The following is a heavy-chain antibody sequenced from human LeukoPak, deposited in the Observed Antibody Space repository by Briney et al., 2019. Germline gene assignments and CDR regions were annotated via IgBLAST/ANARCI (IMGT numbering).Heavy chain of an antibody. CDR2: IYVAGNT. J-gene: IGHJ5*02. Sequence: SETLSLTCTVSGGSISPYYWSWIRQSAGKGLEWIGRIYVAGNTDYNPSLKGRVFISVDPSTNQFSLKLSSVTAADTAVYYCARESVPRVTPSWGQGTLVTVSS. D-gene: IGHD4-23*01. CDR3: ARESVPRVTPS. CDR1: GGSISPYY. V-gene: IGHV4-4*07.